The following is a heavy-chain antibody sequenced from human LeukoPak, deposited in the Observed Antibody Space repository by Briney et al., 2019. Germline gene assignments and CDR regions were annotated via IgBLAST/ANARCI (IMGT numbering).Heavy chain of an antibody. CDR3: ARDRLTPTVIDY. D-gene: IGHD4-17*01. V-gene: IGHV4-4*07. CDR2: IYTSGST. CDR1: GGSISSYY. J-gene: IGHJ4*02. Sequence: SETLSLTCTVSGGSISSYYWSWIRQPAGKGLEWIGRIYTSGSTNYNPSLKSRVTMSVDTSKNQFSLKLSSVTAADTAVYYCARDRLTPTVIDYWVQGTLVTVSS.